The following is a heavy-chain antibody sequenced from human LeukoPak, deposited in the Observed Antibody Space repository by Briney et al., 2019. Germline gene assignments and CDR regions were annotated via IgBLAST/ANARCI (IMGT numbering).Heavy chain of an antibody. CDR2: IYYSTNT. Sequence: PSETLSLTCSVSGESIKSTSNYWACVRQPPGKGLEWIGHIYYSTNTYYNSSLKSRVTISDDTSKNQVSLSLRSVTAADTALYFCVRRVAGTFYFGKWGEGSLVSVSS. V-gene: IGHV4-39*01. J-gene: IGHJ4*02. CDR3: VRRVAGTFYFGK. CDR1: GESIKSTSNY. D-gene: IGHD6-19*01.